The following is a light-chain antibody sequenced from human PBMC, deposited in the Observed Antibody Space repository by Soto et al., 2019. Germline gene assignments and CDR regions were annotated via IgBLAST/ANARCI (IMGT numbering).Light chain of an antibody. J-gene: IGKJ1*01. CDR2: AAP. Sequence: DIQMTQSPSSLSASVGDRVTITCRASQSISSYLNWYQQKPGKAPKLPIYAAPSLQSGVPSRFSGSGSGTEFTLTISSLQPEDFATYYCQQSYSTRVTFGQGNKVEIK. CDR3: QQSYSTRVT. CDR1: QSISSY. V-gene: IGKV1-39*01.